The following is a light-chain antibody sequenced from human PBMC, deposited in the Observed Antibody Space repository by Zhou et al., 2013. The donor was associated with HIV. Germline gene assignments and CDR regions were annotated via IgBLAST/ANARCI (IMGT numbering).Light chain of an antibody. Sequence: EIVMTQSPATLSVSPGERATLSCRASQSFGTKLAWYQQKPGQAPRLLIYGASIRDTGIPARFTGSGSGTEFTLTISSLEPEDFAVYYCQHRSNWLTFGGGTKVEIK. CDR2: GAS. CDR3: QHRSNWLT. J-gene: IGKJ4*01. CDR1: QSFGTK. V-gene: IGKV3-15*01.